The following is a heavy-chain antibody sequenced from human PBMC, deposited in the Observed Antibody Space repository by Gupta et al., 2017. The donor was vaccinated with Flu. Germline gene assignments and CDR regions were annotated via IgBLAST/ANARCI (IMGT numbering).Heavy chain of an antibody. V-gene: IGHV1-18*01. J-gene: IGHJ5*02. CDR1: GYTFTPYG. D-gene: IGHD2-15*01. CDR3: ARGSQYCNGGICPDGWFDP. Sequence: VQLVQSGSEVKKPGASVKVSCKASGYTFTPYGISWVRQAPDKGPEWLGWISAYNDNTNYAQKLQGRVTMTTDTSTSTAYMELRSLTSDDTAVYYCARGSQYCNGGICPDGWFDPWSQGTLVTVSS. CDR2: ISAYNDNT.